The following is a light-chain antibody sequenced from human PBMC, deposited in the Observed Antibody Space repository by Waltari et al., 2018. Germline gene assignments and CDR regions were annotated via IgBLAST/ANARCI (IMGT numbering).Light chain of an antibody. CDR1: STDIGGYFF. Sequence: QSALTQPASVSGSPGQSITISCTGSSTDIGGYFFVSWYQQHPGTAPKLIIYGVSNRPSGVSDRVSGSKSDNTASLTISGLQTEDEADYYCSSYSSTTTRVIFGGGTRLTVL. J-gene: IGLJ2*01. V-gene: IGLV2-14*03. CDR2: GVS. CDR3: SSYSSTTTRVI.